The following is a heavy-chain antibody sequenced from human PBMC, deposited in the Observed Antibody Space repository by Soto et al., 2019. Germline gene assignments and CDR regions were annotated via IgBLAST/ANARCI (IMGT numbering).Heavy chain of an antibody. D-gene: IGHD3-3*01. CDR2: IIPIFGTA. CDR1: GGTFSSYA. CDR3: ASERGSIFGVVTPLDY. J-gene: IGHJ4*02. V-gene: IGHV1-69*01. Sequence: QVQLVQSGAEVKKPGSSVKVSCKASGGTFSSYAISWVRQAPGLGLEWMGGIIPIFGTANYAQKFQGRVTITADESTSTSYMELSSLRSEDTAVYYCASERGSIFGVVTPLDYWGQVTLVTVSS.